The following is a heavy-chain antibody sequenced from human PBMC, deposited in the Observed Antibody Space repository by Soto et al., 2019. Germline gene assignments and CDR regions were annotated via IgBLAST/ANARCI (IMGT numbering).Heavy chain of an antibody. CDR3: ARDKITGLFDY. D-gene: IGHD2-8*02. CDR2: INHSGST. Sequence: SETLSLTCAFYGWSFSGYYWTWIRQPPGTGLEWIGEINHSGSTNYNPSLKSRVTISVDTSKNQFSLKLTSVTAADTAVYYCARDKITGLFDYWGQGTLVIVSS. CDR1: GWSFSGYY. V-gene: IGHV4-34*01. J-gene: IGHJ4*02.